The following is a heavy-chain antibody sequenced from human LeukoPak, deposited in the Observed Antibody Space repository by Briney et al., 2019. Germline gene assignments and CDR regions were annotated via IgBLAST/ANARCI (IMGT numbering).Heavy chain of an antibody. CDR1: GFTFSTYD. J-gene: IGHJ5*01. CDR2: IGSSSSYI. CDR3: AKDAWFDY. V-gene: IGHV3-21*01. Sequence: PGGSLRLSCAASGFTFSTYDMTWVRQAPGKGLEWASSIGSSSSYIYYTDSVKGRFTISRDNAKNSLYLQMNSLRAEDTAVYYCAKDAWFDYWGQGTLVTVSS.